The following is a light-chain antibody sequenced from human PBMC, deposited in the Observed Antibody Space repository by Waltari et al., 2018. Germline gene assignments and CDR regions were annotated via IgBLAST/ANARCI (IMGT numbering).Light chain of an antibody. CDR1: SSDVGGYNY. J-gene: IGLJ2*01. Sequence: QSALTQPASVSGSPGQSINISCTGTSSDVGGYNYVSCYQQHPGKAPKLMIYEVSNRPSGVSNRFSGSKSGNTASLTISGLQAEDEADYYCSSYTSSSTYVVFGGGTKLTVL. CDR3: SSYTSSSTYVV. V-gene: IGLV2-14*01. CDR2: EVS.